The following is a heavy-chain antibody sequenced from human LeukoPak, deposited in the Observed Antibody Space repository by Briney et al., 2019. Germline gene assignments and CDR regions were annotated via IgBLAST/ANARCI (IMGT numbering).Heavy chain of an antibody. CDR3: ARASNIGWYQFDY. CDR1: GGSMNNHD. CDR2: IQTSGSI. Sequence: SETLSLTCTVSGGSMNNHDWSWVRQPAGKGLEWIGRIQTSGSINYNSSLKSRVTISIDTSQNYFSLKLTSMTAADSAMCYCARASNIGWYQFDYWGQGMLVTVSS. V-gene: IGHV4-4*07. J-gene: IGHJ4*02. D-gene: IGHD6-19*01.